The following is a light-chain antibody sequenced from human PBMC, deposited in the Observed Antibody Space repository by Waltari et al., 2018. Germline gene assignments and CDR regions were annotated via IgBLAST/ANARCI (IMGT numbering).Light chain of an antibody. V-gene: IGKV3-20*01. CDR3: QKYDSLAVT. CDR1: QRGTGIS. Sequence: EILLLQPPPPPFSFPPGEGAPPASRTQRGTGISLIWYQQKVGQAPRLLIYGTSNRATGIPDRFSGSGSGTEFTLTISRLEPEDFAVYYCQKYDSLAVTFGRGTKVEI. J-gene: IGKJ4*01. CDR2: GTS.